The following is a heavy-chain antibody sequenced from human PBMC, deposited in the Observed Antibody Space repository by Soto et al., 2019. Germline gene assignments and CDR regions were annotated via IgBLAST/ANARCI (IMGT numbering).Heavy chain of an antibody. CDR2: INSDGIST. CDR1: GFTFSSYW. D-gene: IGHD2-2*01. CDR3: TSGRYCTSTSCYHYYYYGMDV. Sequence: GGSLRLSCAASGFTFSSYWMHWVRQAPGKGLVWVSRINSDGISTSYADSVKGRFTISRDNAKNTLYLQMNCLRAGDTAVYYCTSGRYCTSTSCYHYYYYGMDVWGQGTTVTVSS. J-gene: IGHJ6*02. V-gene: IGHV3-74*01.